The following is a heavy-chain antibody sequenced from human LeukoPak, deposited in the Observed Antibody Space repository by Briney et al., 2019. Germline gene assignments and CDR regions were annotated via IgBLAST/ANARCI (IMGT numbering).Heavy chain of an antibody. Sequence: PGGSLRLSCAASGFTFSGSAMHWVRQASGKGLEWVGRIRSKTNSYATAYAASVKGRFTISRDDSKNTAYLQMNSLKTEDTAVYYCLTMPPRYWGQGTLVTVSA. V-gene: IGHV3-73*01. J-gene: IGHJ4*02. CDR2: IRSKTNSYAT. CDR3: LTMPPRY. CDR1: GFTFSGSA. D-gene: IGHD2/OR15-2a*01.